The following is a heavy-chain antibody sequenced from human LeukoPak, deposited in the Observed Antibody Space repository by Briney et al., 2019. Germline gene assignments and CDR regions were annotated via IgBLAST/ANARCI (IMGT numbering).Heavy chain of an antibody. D-gene: IGHD4-23*01. CDR1: GFTFSDYY. CDR3: AKERGHSKPFDY. Sequence: GGSLRLSCAASGFTFSDYYMSWIRQAPGKGLEWVSYISSGDTTIYYADSVKGRFTISRDNSKSTLYLQMNSLRAEDTAVYYCAKERGHSKPFDYWGQGTLVTVSS. J-gene: IGHJ4*02. CDR2: ISSGDTTI. V-gene: IGHV3-11*01.